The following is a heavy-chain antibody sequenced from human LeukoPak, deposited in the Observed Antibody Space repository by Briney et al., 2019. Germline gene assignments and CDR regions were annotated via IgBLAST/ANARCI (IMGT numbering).Heavy chain of an antibody. J-gene: IGHJ4*02. CDR1: GGSISGYY. CDR2: IYYSGST. CDR3: ARVVAGTHFDY. V-gene: IGHV4-59*01. Sequence: SETLSLTCTVSGGSISGYYWSWIRQSPGKGLEWIGYIYYSGSTNYNPSLKSRVTISVDTSKNQFSLKLSSVTAADTAVYYCARVVAGTHFDYWGQGTLVTVSS. D-gene: IGHD6-19*01.